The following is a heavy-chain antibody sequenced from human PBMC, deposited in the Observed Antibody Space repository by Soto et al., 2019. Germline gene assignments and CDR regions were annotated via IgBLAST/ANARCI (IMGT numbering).Heavy chain of an antibody. D-gene: IGHD2-2*01. CDR1: GGSISSGDYY. J-gene: IGHJ6*02. Sequence: SETLSLTCTVSGGSISSGDYYWSWIRQPPGKGLEWIGYIYYSGSTYYNPSLKSRVTISVDTSKNQFSLKLSSVTAADTAVYYCARGAMSTSYYYYGMDVWGQGTTVT. V-gene: IGHV4-30-4*01. CDR3: ARGAMSTSYYYYGMDV. CDR2: IYYSGST.